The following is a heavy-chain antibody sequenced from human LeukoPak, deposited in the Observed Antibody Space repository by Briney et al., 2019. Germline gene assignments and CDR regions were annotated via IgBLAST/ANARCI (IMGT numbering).Heavy chain of an antibody. J-gene: IGHJ6*02. CDR2: ISHDGNDR. D-gene: IGHD3-22*01. CDR3: AKVMEDSAGYYGNYYYYGMDV. V-gene: IGHV3-30*18. Sequence: PGGSLRLSCAASGFTFSSYDMHWVRQAPGKGLEWVAVISHDGNDRYYADSVKGRFTVSRDHSKSTLYLQMSSLRAEDTAVYYCAKVMEDSAGYYGNYYYYGMDVWGQGTTVTVSS. CDR1: GFTFSSYD.